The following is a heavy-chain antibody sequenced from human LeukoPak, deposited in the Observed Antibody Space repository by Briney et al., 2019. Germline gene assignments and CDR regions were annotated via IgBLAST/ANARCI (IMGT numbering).Heavy chain of an antibody. CDR1: GGTFSSYA. CDR2: IIPIFGTA. J-gene: IGHJ5*02. CDR3: ARQRGVSLSSSWQNWFDP. D-gene: IGHD6-13*01. V-gene: IGHV1-69*05. Sequence: ASVKVSCKASGGTFSSYAISWVRQAPGQGLEWMGGIIPIFGTANYAQKFQGRVTITTDESTSTAYMELSSLRSDDTAVYYCARQRGVSLSSSWQNWFDPWGQGTLVTVSS.